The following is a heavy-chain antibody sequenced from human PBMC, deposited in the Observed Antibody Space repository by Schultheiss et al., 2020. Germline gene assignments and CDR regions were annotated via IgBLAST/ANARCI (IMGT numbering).Heavy chain of an antibody. CDR3: ARERRANFWSGYPYYYGMDV. D-gene: IGHD3-3*01. CDR2: IYYSGST. V-gene: IGHV4-61*08. Sequence: SETLSLTCTVSGGSISSGDYYWSWIRQPPGKGLEWIGYIYYSGSTNYNPSLKSRVTMSVDTSKNQFSLKLSSVTAADTAVYYCARERRANFWSGYPYYYGMDVWGQGTTVTVAS. J-gene: IGHJ6*02. CDR1: GGSISSGDYY.